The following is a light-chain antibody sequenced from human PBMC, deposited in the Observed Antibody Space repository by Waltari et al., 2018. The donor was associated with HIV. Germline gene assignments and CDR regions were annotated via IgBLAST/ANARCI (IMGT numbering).Light chain of an antibody. Sequence: QSVLTQPPSASGTPGQRVTISCSGSSSNIGNNPVEWYQQLPGTAPKLLIYSNKQRPSGVPDRISGSKSCTSASLAIGGLQSDDEADYYCASWEDSLHGPVFGGGTKLTVL. CDR3: ASWEDSLHGPV. CDR2: SNK. CDR1: SSNIGNNP. J-gene: IGLJ2*01. V-gene: IGLV1-44*01.